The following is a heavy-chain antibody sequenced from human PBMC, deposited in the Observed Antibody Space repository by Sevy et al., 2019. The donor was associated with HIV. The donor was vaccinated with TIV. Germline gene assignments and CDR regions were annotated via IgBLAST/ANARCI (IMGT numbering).Heavy chain of an antibody. J-gene: IGHJ3*02. CDR2: IYSGGST. D-gene: IGHD3-16*01. Sequence: GGSLRLSCAASGFTVSDNYMSWVRQAPGKGLEWVSLIYSGGSTYYADSVKGRFTISRDNSKNTLYLKMDSLRAEDTAVYYCAGGVTSDSFDIWGQGTMVTVSS. CDR3: AGGVTSDSFDI. CDR1: GFTVSDNY. V-gene: IGHV3-66*02.